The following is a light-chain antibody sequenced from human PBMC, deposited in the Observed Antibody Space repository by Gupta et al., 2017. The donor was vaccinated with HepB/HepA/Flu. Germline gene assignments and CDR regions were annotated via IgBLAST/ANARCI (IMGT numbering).Light chain of an antibody. CDR2: WAS. CDR3: QQFVNTPLT. J-gene: IGKJ4*01. V-gene: IGKV4-1*01. CDR1: QSGLYSSNNKNF. Sequence: DIVMTQSPDSLTVSLGERATVNCKSSQSGLYSSNNKNFLAWYQQKRGQPPKLLINWASTRESGVPDRFNASGSGTDFTLTITNLQAEDVAVYYCQQFVNTPLTFGGGTKVEIK.